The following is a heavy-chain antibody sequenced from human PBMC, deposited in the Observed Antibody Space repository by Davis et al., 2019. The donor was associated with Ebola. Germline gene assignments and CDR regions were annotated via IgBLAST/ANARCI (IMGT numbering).Heavy chain of an antibody. Sequence: PGGSLRLSCAASGFTFSSYAMSWVRQAPGKGLEWVSAISGSGGSTYYADSVKGRFTISRDNSKNTLYLQMNSLRAEDTAVYYCARDQWSSSWAYYYYYYYMDVWGKGTTVTVSS. CDR1: GFTFSSYA. J-gene: IGHJ6*03. D-gene: IGHD6-13*01. CDR3: ARDQWSSSWAYYYYYYYMDV. V-gene: IGHV3-23*01. CDR2: ISGSGGST.